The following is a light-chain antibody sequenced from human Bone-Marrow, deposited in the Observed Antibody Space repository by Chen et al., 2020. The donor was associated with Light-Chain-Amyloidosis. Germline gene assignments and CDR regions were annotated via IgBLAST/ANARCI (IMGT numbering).Light chain of an antibody. V-gene: IGKV3-20*01. Sequence: EIVLTQSPGTLSLSPGEGANLSCRASQTISSNYLTWYQQKLGQAPRLLIYGSSSRTTGIPDRFTGSESGTDFTLTINRLEPENFAMYYCQQYGTSPLAFGGGTKVESK. CDR1: QTISSNY. CDR3: QQYGTSPLA. CDR2: GSS. J-gene: IGKJ4*01.